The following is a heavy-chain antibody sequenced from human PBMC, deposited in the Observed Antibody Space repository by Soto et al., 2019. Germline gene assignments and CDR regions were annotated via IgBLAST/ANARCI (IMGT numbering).Heavy chain of an antibody. J-gene: IGHJ5*02. CDR2: ISAYNGNT. D-gene: IGHD3-10*01. CDR3: ARGMITMVRGSGFDP. Sequence: ASVKVSCKASGYTFTSYGISWVRQAPGQGLEWMGWISAYNGNTNYAQKLQGRVTMTTDTSTSTAYMELRSLRSDDTAVYYCARGMITMVRGSGFDPWGQGTLVTVSS. V-gene: IGHV1-18*01. CDR1: GYTFTSYG.